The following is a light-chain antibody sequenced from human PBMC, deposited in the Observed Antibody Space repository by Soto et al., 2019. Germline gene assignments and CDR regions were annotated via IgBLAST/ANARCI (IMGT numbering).Light chain of an antibody. Sequence: QSVLSQPRSVSGSPGQSVTISCTGTSNDVGGYNYVSWYQQHPCKAPRLMIYDVSKRPSGVPDRFSGSKSGNTASLTISGLQAEDEADYYCCSYAGSYTLYVFGTGTKVTVL. CDR3: CSYAGSYTLYV. J-gene: IGLJ1*01. CDR2: DVS. V-gene: IGLV2-11*01. CDR1: SNDVGGYNY.